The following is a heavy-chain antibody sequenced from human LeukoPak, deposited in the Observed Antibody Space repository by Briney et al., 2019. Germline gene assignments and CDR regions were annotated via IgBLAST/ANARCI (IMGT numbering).Heavy chain of an antibody. CDR3: ARDKGAHYYDSSGYYFDY. CDR1: GGSISSYY. J-gene: IGHJ4*02. Sequence: SETLSLTCTVSGGSISSYYWSWIRQPPGKGLKWIGYIYYSGSTNYNPSLKSRVAISVDTSKNQFSLKLSSVTAADAAVYYCARDKGAHYYDSSGYYFDYWGQGTLVTVSS. V-gene: IGHV4-59*01. CDR2: IYYSGST. D-gene: IGHD3-22*01.